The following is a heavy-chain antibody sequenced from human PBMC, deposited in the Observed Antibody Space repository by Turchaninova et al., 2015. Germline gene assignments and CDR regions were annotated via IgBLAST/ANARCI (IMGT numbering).Heavy chain of an antibody. V-gene: IGHV4-38-2*01. D-gene: IGHD3-16*02. CDR2: IYHDVRS. CDR1: GYSTSMGAD. CDR3: ARDQGPRDHPSSSF. Sequence: QVQLQESGPGLVKPSESLPRSSVAPGYSTSMGADWAWIRQPPGKGLEGVATIYHDVRSYYNPSLESRVTISVDTSKNQFSLRLTSVTAADTAVYFCARDQGPRDHPSSSFWGQGTLVTVSS. J-gene: IGHJ4*02.